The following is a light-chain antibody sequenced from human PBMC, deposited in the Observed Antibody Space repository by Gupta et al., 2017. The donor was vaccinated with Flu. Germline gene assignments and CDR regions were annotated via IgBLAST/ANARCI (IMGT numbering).Light chain of an antibody. J-gene: IGLJ1*01. V-gene: IGLV2-23*02. CDR1: YVNVGSYSL. CDR3: CAYAGSDTFEV. CDR2: DVN. Sequence: IMSCVGPYVNVGSYSLVSWYQQGAGQAPKLVLYDVNKRPSGVSGRFSGSKSGDTASLTISGLQAEDEAHYYCCAYAGSDTFEVFGTGTKVTVL.